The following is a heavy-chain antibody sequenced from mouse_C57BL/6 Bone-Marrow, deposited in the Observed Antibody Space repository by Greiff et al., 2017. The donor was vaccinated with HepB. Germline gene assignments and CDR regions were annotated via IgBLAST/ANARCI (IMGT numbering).Heavy chain of an antibody. CDR1: GYTFTSYG. CDR3: ARARDYYEYEEAD. D-gene: IGHD2-4*01. V-gene: IGHV1-81*01. Sequence: QVQLQQSGAELARPGASVKLSCKASGYTFTSYGISWVKQRTGQGLEWIGEIYPRSGNTYYNEKFKGTATLTADKSSSPAYMELRSLTSEDSAVYFCARARDYYEYEEADRGEGTLVTVSA. CDR2: IYPRSGNT. J-gene: IGHJ3*01.